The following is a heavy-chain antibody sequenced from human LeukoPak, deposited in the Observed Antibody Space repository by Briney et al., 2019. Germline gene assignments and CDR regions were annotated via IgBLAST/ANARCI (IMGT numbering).Heavy chain of an antibody. CDR1: GGSITSYY. Sequence: PSETLSLTCTVSGGSITSYYWSWIRQPPGKGLEWIGYIYTSGSTNYKPSLKSRVTISVDTSKNQFSLKLSSVTAADTAVYYCARHGLGYCSSTSCLNDAFDIWGQGTMVTVCS. CDR2: IYTSGST. CDR3: ARHGLGYCSSTSCLNDAFDI. J-gene: IGHJ3*02. D-gene: IGHD2-2*01. V-gene: IGHV4-4*09.